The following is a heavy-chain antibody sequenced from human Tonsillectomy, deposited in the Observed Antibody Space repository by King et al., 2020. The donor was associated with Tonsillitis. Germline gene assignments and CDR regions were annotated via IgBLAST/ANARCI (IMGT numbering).Heavy chain of an antibody. CDR1: GYSISSGHY. D-gene: IGHD5-12*01. CDR3: ARDGGGAYYSGYATGVSTY. J-gene: IGHJ4*02. V-gene: IGHV4-38-2*02. CDR2: IHHSGTT. Sequence: VQLQESGPGLVKPSETLSLTCGVSGYSISSGHYWGWIRQPPGKGLEWIGSIHHSGTTYYNPSVKSRVTISVDTSKNQFSLRLNSVTSADTAVYFCARDGGGAYYSGYATGVSTYWGQGTLVTVSS.